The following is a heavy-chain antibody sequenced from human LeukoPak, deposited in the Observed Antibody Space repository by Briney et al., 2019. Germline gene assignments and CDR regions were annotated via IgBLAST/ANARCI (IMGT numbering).Heavy chain of an antibody. Sequence: SETLTLTCTVSGGPISSYYWSWIRQPPGKGLEWIGYIYYSGSTNYNPSLKSRVTISVDTSKNQFSLKLSSVTAADTAVYYCARDLPYYGSEDSFDIWGQGPMVTVSS. CDR1: GGPISSYY. V-gene: IGHV4-59*01. CDR2: IYYSGST. CDR3: ARDLPYYGSEDSFDI. J-gene: IGHJ3*02. D-gene: IGHD3-10*01.